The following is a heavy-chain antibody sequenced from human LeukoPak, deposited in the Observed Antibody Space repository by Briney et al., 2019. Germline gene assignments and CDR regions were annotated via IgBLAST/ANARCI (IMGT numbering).Heavy chain of an antibody. CDR3: AKGPKGYDFWSGYAPLDY. D-gene: IGHD3-3*01. V-gene: IGHV3-43D*04. Sequence: GGSLRLSCAASGFTFDDYAMHWVRQAPGKGLELVSLISWDGGSTYYADSVKGRFTISRDNSKNSLYLQMNSLRAEDTALYYCAKGPKGYDFWSGYAPLDYWGQGTLVTVSS. J-gene: IGHJ4*02. CDR2: ISWDGGST. CDR1: GFTFDDYA.